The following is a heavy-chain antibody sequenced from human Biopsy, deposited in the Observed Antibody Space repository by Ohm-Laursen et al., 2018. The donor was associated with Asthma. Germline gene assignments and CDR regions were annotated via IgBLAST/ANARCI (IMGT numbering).Heavy chain of an antibody. Sequence: TLSLTCSVYGGSISSFYWSWIRQSPEKGLEWMGYAYWTGSTNYNPSLKSRITMSVDTSKNRMFLELTFVTAADTAIYYCVRAVRNEQWLAPFDYWGQGKPVTVSS. CDR2: AYWTGST. CDR1: GGSISSFY. V-gene: IGHV4-59*01. CDR3: VRAVRNEQWLAPFDY. D-gene: IGHD6-19*01. J-gene: IGHJ4*02.